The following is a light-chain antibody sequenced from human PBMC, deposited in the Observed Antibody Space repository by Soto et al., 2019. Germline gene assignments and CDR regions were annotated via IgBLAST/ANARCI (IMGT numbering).Light chain of an antibody. CDR1: SSDVGGYNY. CDR2: EVS. V-gene: IGLV2-14*01. CDR3: SSYTSSSTLE. J-gene: IGLJ2*01. Sequence: QSVLTQPASVSGSPGQSITISCTGTSSDVGGYNYVSWYQQYPGKAPKLMIYEVSNRPSGVSKRFSGSKSGNTDSLTISGLQAEDDADYDCSSYTSSSTLEFGGGTKLTGL.